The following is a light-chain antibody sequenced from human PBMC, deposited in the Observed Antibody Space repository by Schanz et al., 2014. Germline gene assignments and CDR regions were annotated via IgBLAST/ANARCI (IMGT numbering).Light chain of an antibody. V-gene: IGLV2-14*01. Sequence: QSALTQPASVSGSPGQSITISCTGTSSDVGGYNYVSWYQQHPGKAPKLMIYDVTKRPSGVPDRFSGSKSGTSASLAITGLLAEDEADYYCQSYDSGLSGPVFGGGTKVTVL. CDR1: SSDVGGYNY. J-gene: IGLJ2*01. CDR2: DVT. CDR3: QSYDSGLSGPV.